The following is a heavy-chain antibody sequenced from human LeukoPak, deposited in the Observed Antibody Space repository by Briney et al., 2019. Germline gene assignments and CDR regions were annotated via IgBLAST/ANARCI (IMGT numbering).Heavy chain of an antibody. CDR2: IYSGGGT. V-gene: IGHV3-53*01. J-gene: IGHJ4*02. D-gene: IGHD5-24*01. CDR1: GFTVSSNY. Sequence: PGGSLRLSCAASGFTVSSNYMSWVRQAPGKGLEWVSVIYSGGGTYYADSVKGRFTISRDNSKNTLYLQMNSLRAEDTAVYYCARELLSRDGYPLALDYWGQGTLVTVSS. CDR3: ARELLSRDGYPLALDY.